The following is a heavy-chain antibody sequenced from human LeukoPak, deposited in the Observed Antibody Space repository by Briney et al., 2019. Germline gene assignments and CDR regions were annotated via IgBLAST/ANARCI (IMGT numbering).Heavy chain of an antibody. CDR1: GFTVSSNY. J-gene: IGHJ4*02. V-gene: IGHV3-53*01. CDR3: AKSRRLYGDFIDY. D-gene: IGHD4-17*01. Sequence: GGSLRLSCAASGFTVSSNYMSWVRQAPGKGLEWVSVFYSGGSTYNADSVEGRFTISRDNSKNTLYLQMNSLKGEDTAVYYCAKSRRLYGDFIDYWGQGTLVTVSS. CDR2: FYSGGST.